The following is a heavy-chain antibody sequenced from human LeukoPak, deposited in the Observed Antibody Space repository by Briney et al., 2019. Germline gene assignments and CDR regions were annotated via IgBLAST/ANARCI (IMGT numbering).Heavy chain of an antibody. J-gene: IGHJ4*02. CDR3: ARHFVRSGSYWADY. CDR1: GYSISSGYY. V-gene: IGHV4-38-2*01. Sequence: SETLSLTCAVSGYSISSGYYWGWIRPPPGKGLEWIGIIYHSGSTYYNPSLKSRVTMSVDTSKNQFSLRVTSVTAADTAVYYCARHFVRSGSYWADYWGQGTLVTVSS. CDR2: IYHSGST. D-gene: IGHD1-26*01.